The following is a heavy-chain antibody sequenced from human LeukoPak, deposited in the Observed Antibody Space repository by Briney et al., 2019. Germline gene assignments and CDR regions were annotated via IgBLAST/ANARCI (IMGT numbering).Heavy chain of an antibody. V-gene: IGHV1-8*01. Sequence: ASVRVSCKASGYTFTSYDINWVRQATGRGLEWMGWMNPNSGNTGYAQKFQGRVTMTRNTSISTAYMELSSLRSEDTAVYYCARGRVYYGSGSYYYFDYWGQGTLVTVSS. CDR2: MNPNSGNT. CDR1: GYTFTSYD. CDR3: ARGRVYYGSGSYYYFDY. D-gene: IGHD3-10*01. J-gene: IGHJ4*02.